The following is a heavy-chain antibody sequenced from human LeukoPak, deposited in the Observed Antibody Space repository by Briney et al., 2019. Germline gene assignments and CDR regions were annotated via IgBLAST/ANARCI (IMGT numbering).Heavy chain of an antibody. J-gene: IGHJ4*02. V-gene: IGHV1-2*02. CDR1: GYTFTGYY. CDR2: INPNSGGT. Sequence: ASVKVSCKASGYTFTGYYMYWVRQAPGQGLEWMGWINPNSGGTNYAQKFQGRVTMTRDTSISTAYMELSRLRSDDTAVYYCARELLKSSLQYYYGSGSSGYWGQGTLVTVSS. CDR3: ARELLKSSLQYYYGSGSSGY. D-gene: IGHD3-10*01.